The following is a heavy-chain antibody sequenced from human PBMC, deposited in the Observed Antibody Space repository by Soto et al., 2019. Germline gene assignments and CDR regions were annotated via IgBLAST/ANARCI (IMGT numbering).Heavy chain of an antibody. CDR3: ARVVPGAEAWFGP. Sequence: ASVKVSCKTSGYTFSNYCITWVLQAPGQPLEWLGGISLYSDGTNYAQKFQGRVSMTTDTSTTTAYMELRSLRSDDTAVYYCARVVPGAEAWFGPWGQGTLVTVSS. V-gene: IGHV1-18*01. CDR2: ISLYSDGT. D-gene: IGHD2-2*01. CDR1: GYTFSNYC. J-gene: IGHJ5*02.